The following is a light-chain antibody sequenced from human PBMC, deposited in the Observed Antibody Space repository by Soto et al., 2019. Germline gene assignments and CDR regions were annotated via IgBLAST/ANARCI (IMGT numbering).Light chain of an antibody. Sequence: DIVMTQSPDSLAVSLGERATINCKSSQSIYYSSSNDHYLAWYQQKPRQPPKLLISWASTRESRFPDRFSGSGSVTDCTLTSSNLQAEDVAVYYCQQYYSIPLTFGGGTKVELK. CDR3: QQYYSIPLT. V-gene: IGKV4-1*01. CDR1: QSIYYSSSNDHY. J-gene: IGKJ4*01. CDR2: WAS.